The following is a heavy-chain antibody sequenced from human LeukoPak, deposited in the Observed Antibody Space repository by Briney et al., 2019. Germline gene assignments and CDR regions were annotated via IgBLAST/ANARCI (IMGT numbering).Heavy chain of an antibody. J-gene: IGHJ3*02. CDR3: ARDMGTQDDAFDI. V-gene: IGHV3-48*01. CDR1: GLTFSTYS. D-gene: IGHD1-14*01. CDR2: ISSSGSTI. Sequence: PGGSLRLSRAASGLTFSTYSMNWVRQAPGKGLEWVSYISSSGSTIYYADSVKGRFTISRDNAKNSLYLQMNSLRAEDTAVYYCARDMGTQDDAFDIWGQGTMVTVSS.